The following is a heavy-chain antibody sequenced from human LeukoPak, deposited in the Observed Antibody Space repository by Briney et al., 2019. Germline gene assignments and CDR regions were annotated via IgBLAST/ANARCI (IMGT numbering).Heavy chain of an antibody. CDR1: GFTFDDYA. V-gene: IGHV3-9*03. CDR3: AKDTGRYSYGYYFDY. D-gene: IGHD5-18*01. J-gene: IGHJ4*02. Sequence: GGSLRLSCAASGFTFDDYAMHWVRHAPGKGLEWVSGISWNSGSIGYADSVKGRFTISRDNAKNSLYLQMNSLRAEDMALYYCAKDTGRYSYGYYFDYWGQGTLVTVSS. CDR2: ISWNSGSI.